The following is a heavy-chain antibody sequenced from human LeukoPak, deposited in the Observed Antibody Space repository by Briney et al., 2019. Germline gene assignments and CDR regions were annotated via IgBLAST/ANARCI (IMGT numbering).Heavy chain of an antibody. CDR3: AKWKYSNSGIDDY. J-gene: IGHJ4*02. V-gene: IGHV3-23*01. Sequence: GGSLRLSCAASGFTYSSYAMSWVRQVPGKGLEWVSVISGSGDNTYYADSVKGRFTISRDNSKDMLYLQMNSLRAEDTAVYYCAKWKYSNSGIDDYWGPGTLATVSS. CDR1: GFTYSSYA. D-gene: IGHD6-6*01. CDR2: ISGSGDNT.